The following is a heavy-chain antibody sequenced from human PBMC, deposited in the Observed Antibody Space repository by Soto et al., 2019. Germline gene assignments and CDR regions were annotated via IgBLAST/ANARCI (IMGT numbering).Heavy chain of an antibody. CDR3: ARDSLYCGGDCYFSWFDP. V-gene: IGHV1-69*13. CDR2: IIPIFGTA. Sequence: SVKVSCKASGGTFSSCAISWVRQAPGQGLEWMGGIIPIFGTANYAQKFQGRVTITADESTSTAYMELSSLRSEDTAVYYCARDSLYCGGDCYFSWFDPWGQGTLVTVS. CDR1: GGTFSSCA. J-gene: IGHJ5*02. D-gene: IGHD2-21*02.